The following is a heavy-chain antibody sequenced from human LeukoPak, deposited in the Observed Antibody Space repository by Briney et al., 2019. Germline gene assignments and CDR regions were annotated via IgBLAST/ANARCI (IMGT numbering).Heavy chain of an antibody. D-gene: IGHD3-10*01. CDR1: GGSISSYY. CDR3: ARGYRNYYGSGSYQNNWFDP. Sequence: PSETLSLTCTVSGGSISSYYWSWIRQPPGKGLEWIGYIYYSGSTNYNPSLKSRVTISVDTSKNQFSLKLSSVTAADTAVCYCARGYRNYYGSGSYQNNWFDPWGQGTLVTVSS. V-gene: IGHV4-59*12. CDR2: IYYSGST. J-gene: IGHJ5*02.